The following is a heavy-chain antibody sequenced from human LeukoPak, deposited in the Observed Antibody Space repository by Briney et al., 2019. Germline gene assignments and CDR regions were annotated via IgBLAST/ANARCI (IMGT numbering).Heavy chain of an antibody. CDR2: IKQDGSEK. CDR3: VRDGSYFGDAFDI. J-gene: IGHJ3*02. Sequence: GGSLRLSCAASGFTFSSYWMSWVRQAPGKGLEWVANIKQDGSEKYYVDSVKGRFTISRDNAKNSLYLQMNSLRAEDTAVYYCVRDGSYFGDAFDIWGQGTMDTVSS. D-gene: IGHD1-26*01. V-gene: IGHV3-7*01. CDR1: GFTFSSYW.